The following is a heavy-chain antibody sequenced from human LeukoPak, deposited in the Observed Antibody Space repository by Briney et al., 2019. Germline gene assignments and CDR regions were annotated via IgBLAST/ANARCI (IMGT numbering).Heavy chain of an antibody. J-gene: IGHJ4*02. CDR1: GDSISIYY. CDR2: IYYRGST. CDR3: ARGDSVWGGQPFYDF. V-gene: IGHV4-59*01. D-gene: IGHD3-16*01. Sequence: SETLSLTCTVSGDSISIYYWSWIRQPPGKGLEWIGYIYYRGSTNYNPSLKSRVSISVDTSKNQFSLRLSSVTAAATAVYYCARGDSVWGGQPFYDFWAQGTPVTVSS.